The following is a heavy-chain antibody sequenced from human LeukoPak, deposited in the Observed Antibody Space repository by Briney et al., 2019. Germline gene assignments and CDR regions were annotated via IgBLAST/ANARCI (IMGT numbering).Heavy chain of an antibody. D-gene: IGHD6-13*01. V-gene: IGHV1-8*01. Sequence: ASVTVSCKASGYTFTSYDINWVRQAPGQGLEWMGWMNPNSGNTGYAQKFQGRVTMTRSTSISTAYMELSSLRSEDTAVYYCVRSSSSSWYGYMDVWGKGTTVTVSS. CDR3: VRSSSSSWYGYMDV. J-gene: IGHJ6*03. CDR2: MNPNSGNT. CDR1: GYTFTSYD.